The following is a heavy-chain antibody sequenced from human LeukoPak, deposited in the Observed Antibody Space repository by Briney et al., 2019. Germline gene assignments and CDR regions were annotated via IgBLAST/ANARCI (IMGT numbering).Heavy chain of an antibody. CDR1: GL. V-gene: IGHV3-7*01. Sequence: GGSLRLSCAASGLMTWVRQAPGQGLEWVASIKEDGDKKYYLDSVKGRFTVSRDSTKNSLYLQMNSLRADDTAVYYCTRPRYRGFDYWGQGILVTVSS. D-gene: IGHD3-16*02. CDR3: TRPRYRGFDY. J-gene: IGHJ4*02. CDR2: IKEDGDKK.